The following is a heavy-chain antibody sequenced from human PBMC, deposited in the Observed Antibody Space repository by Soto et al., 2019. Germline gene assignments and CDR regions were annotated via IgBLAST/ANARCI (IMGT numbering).Heavy chain of an antibody. CDR3: ARLEGLATISYYFDF. J-gene: IGHJ4*02. Sequence: SETLSLTCTVSGDSIRPYYWTWIRQPPGKGLEWIGCVYYSGSAYYNSSLKTRVTMSLDTSKSQFSLKLNSVTAADSAVYFCARLEGLATISYYFDFWGPGALVTVSS. CDR2: VYYSGSA. D-gene: IGHD3-9*01. CDR1: GDSIRPYY. V-gene: IGHV4-59*12.